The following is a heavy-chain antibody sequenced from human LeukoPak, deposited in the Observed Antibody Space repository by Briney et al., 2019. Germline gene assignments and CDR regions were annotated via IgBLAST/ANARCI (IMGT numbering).Heavy chain of an antibody. D-gene: IGHD1-26*01. V-gene: IGHV4-39*01. CDR2: IYDSGTI. Sequence: PSETLSLTCTVSGGSISSSSYYWGWIRQPPGKELEWIGNIYDSGTIYYNPSLKSRVTISVDTSKNQLSLKLSSVTAADTAVYYCATDSVGDTTASDYWGQGTLVTVSS. J-gene: IGHJ4*02. CDR3: ATDSVGDTTASDY. CDR1: GGSISSSSYY.